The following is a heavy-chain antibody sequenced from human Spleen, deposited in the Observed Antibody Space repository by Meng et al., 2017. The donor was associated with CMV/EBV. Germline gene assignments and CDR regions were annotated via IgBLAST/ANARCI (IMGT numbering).Heavy chain of an antibody. D-gene: IGHD3-22*01. CDR1: GFTFSSYS. CDR3: ARETPYYYDSPDAFDI. CDR2: IFSSGDTI. V-gene: IGHV3-48*04. J-gene: IGHJ3*02. Sequence: GGSLRLSCEASGFTFSSYSMNWVRQAPGKGLEWVSHIFSSGDTIYYADSVKGRFTISRDNAKNSLDLQMNSLRAEDTAVYYCARETPYYYDSPDAFDIWGQGTMVTVSS.